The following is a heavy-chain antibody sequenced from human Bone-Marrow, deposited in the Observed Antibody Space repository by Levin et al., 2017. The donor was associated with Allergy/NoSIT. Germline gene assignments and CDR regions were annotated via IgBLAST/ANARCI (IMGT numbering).Heavy chain of an antibody. V-gene: IGHV3-33*03. D-gene: IGHD3-16*02. CDR2: IWYDGTNK. J-gene: IGHJ4*02. CDR3: ARGLSFFEY. Sequence: GGSLRLSCAASGFTFSEYGMNWVRQAPGKGLEWVAVIWYDGTNKYYGDSVKGRFTISRDNSKNILYLQMNSLRAEDTAVYYCARGLSFFEYWGQGTLVTVSS. CDR1: GFTFSEYG.